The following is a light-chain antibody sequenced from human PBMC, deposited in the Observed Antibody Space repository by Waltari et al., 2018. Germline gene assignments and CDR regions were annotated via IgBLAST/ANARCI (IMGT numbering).Light chain of an antibody. CDR3: QQSYSTPLT. Sequence: DIQMTQSPSSLSASVGDRVTITCRASQTIRSNLNWYQQKAGKAPKLLMYAASSLQSGVPSRFSGSGSGTDFTLTISSLQPEDFATYYCQQSYSTPLTFGGGTKVE. CDR1: QTIRSN. J-gene: IGKJ4*01. CDR2: AAS. V-gene: IGKV1-39*01.